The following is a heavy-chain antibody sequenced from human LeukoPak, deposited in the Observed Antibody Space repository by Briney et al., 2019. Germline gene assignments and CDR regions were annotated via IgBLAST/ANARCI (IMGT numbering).Heavy chain of an antibody. CDR3: ARDSKDIHEWLRFKSWFDP. CDR2: IYTSGST. D-gene: IGHD5-12*01. CDR1: GGSISSYY. V-gene: IGHV4-4*07. J-gene: IGHJ5*02. Sequence: SETLSLTCTVSGGSISSYYWRWIRQPAGKGLEWIGRIYTSGSTNYNPSLKSRVTMSVDTSKNQFSLKLSSVTAADTAVYYCARDSKDIHEWLRFKSWFDPWGQGTLVTVSS.